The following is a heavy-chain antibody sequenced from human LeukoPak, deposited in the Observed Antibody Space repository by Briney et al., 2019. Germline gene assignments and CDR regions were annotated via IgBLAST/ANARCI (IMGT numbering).Heavy chain of an antibody. D-gene: IGHD6-13*01. Sequence: GGSLRLSCAASGFTFSSYSMNWVRQAPGKGLEWVSSISSSSSYIYYADSVKGRFTISRDNAKNSLYLQMNSLRAEDTAVYYCARYHSSSWHYNYWGQGTLVTVSS. V-gene: IGHV3-21*01. CDR3: ARYHSSSWHYNY. J-gene: IGHJ4*02. CDR2: ISSSSSYI. CDR1: GFTFSSYS.